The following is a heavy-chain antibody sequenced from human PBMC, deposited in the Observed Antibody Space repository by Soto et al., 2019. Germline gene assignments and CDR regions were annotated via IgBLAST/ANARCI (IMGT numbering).Heavy chain of an antibody. CDR3: ARGVRTMVYAIRYFDY. CDR1: GGTFSSYA. V-gene: IGHV1-69*13. Sequence: GASVKVSCKASGGTFSSYAISWVRQAPGQGLEWMGGIIPIFGTANYAQKFQGRVTITADESTSTAYMELSSLRSEDTAVYYCARGVRTMVYAIRYFDYWGQGTLVTVSS. D-gene: IGHD2-8*01. CDR2: IIPIFGTA. J-gene: IGHJ4*02.